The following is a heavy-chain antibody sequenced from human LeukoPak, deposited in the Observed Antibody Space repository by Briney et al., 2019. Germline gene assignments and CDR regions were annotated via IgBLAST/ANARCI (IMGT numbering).Heavy chain of an antibody. CDR2: IYYSGST. D-gene: IGHD2-21*02. J-gene: IGHJ3*02. V-gene: IGHV4-39*01. CDR3: AKSGYCGGDCYYAFDI. Sequence: SETLSLTCTVSGGSISSSSYYWGWIRQPPGKGLEWIGSIYYSGSTYYNPSLRSRVTISVDTSKNQFSLKLSSVTAADTAVYYCAKSGYCGGDCYYAFDIWGQGTMVTVSS. CDR1: GGSISSSSYY.